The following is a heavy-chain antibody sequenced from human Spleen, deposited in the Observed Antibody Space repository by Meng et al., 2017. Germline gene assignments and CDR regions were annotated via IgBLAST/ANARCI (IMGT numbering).Heavy chain of an antibody. V-gene: IGHV4-34*01. CDR2: THPSGRT. J-gene: IGHJ5*02. D-gene: IGHD6-13*01. CDR3: ARGYSGWYTGCDWSDP. Sequence: SLTNAVYGASSSGDYESWTRPPPAKRPQSIAETHPSGRTHHLPSLTTRDTIPADTSKNQFPLKLSSVTAADTAMYYCARGYSGWYTGCDWSDPCRQGTLVTVSS. CDR1: GASSSGDY.